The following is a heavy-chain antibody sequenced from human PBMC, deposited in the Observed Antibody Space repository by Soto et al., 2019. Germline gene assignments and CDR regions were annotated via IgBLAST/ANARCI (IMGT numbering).Heavy chain of an antibody. V-gene: IGHV3-7*01. CDR3: AIGYCSGGSCPTSAFDI. CDR2: IKQDGSEK. CDR1: GFTFSSYW. D-gene: IGHD2-15*01. J-gene: IGHJ3*02. Sequence: PGGSLRLSCAASGFTFSSYWMSWVRQAPGKGLEWVANIKQDGSEKYYVDSVKGRFTISRDNAKNSLYLQMNSLRAEDTAVYYCAIGYCSGGSCPTSAFDIWGQGTMVTVSS.